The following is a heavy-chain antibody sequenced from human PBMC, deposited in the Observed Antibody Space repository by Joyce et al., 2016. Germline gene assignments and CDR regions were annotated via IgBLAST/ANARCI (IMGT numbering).Heavy chain of an antibody. Sequence: QVQLVQSGAEVKNPGASVKVSCKAPGFSFSGYYIHWVRQAPGQGLEWMRWNNPDRGDTIYAQKFQGRVTMTRDTSISTVYLELGRLTSDDTALYYCAREYGGTFYFDYWGQVTLVTVSS. CDR3: AREYGGTFYFDY. CDR1: GFSFSGYY. D-gene: IGHD4-23*01. CDR2: NNPDRGDT. V-gene: IGHV1-2*02. J-gene: IGHJ4*02.